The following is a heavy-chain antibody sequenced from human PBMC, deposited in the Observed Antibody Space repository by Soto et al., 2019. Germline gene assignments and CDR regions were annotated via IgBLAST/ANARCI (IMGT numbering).Heavy chain of an antibody. CDR3: AKISAGSTDETMFTVFDH. V-gene: IGHV4-59*03. Sequence: SETLSLTCTVSGDSIRSSYWTWIRQAPGRGLEWIGDIYHTGTTNYNPSLKSRVSISVDTSKNQFSLRLRSVTAADTAIYFCAKISAGSTDETMFTVFDHWGQGTLVTVS. CDR2: IYHTGTT. J-gene: IGHJ4*02. CDR1: GDSIRSSY. D-gene: IGHD6-13*01.